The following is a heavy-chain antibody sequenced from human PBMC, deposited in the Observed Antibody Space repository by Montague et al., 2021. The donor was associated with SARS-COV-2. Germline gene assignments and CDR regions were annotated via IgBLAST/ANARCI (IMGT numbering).Heavy chain of an antibody. J-gene: IGHJ6*03. Sequence: SRSLSLSASGFPFSRYDMHWVRQATGKGLEWVSVIGTAGDTYYPVSVKVRLTTSCENATNSLYLQMNNLRAGDNAVYYYARGNVDTAVGLSLDYYYYYMDVWGKGTTVTVSS. V-gene: IGHV3-13*01. CDR1: GFPFSRYD. D-gene: IGHD5-18*01. CDR2: IGTAGDT. CDR3: ARGNVDTAVGLSLDYYYYYMDV.